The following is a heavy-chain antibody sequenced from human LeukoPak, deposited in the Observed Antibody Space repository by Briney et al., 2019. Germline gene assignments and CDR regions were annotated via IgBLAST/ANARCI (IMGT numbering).Heavy chain of an antibody. CDR1: GFTVSSNE. J-gene: IGHJ4*02. CDR2: ISGGST. D-gene: IGHD6-13*01. CDR3: AKEWKSSSSWYQYYFDS. Sequence: GGSLRLSCAASGFTVSSNEMSWVRQAPGKGLEWVSSISGGSTYYADSRKGRFTISRDNSKNTLHLQMNSLRAEDTAIYYCAKEWKSSSSWYQYYFDSWGQGTLVTVSS. V-gene: IGHV3-38-3*01.